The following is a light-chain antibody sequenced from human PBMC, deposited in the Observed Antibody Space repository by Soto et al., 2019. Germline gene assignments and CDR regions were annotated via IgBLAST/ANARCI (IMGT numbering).Light chain of an antibody. CDR1: QSISSW. Sequence: DIQMTQSPSTLSASVGDRVTITCRASQSISSWLAWYQQKPGKAPKLLIYDASSLESGVPSRFSGSGSGTEFTLTISSLQPDDFATYYCQQLRTFVQGTKV. V-gene: IGKV1-5*01. CDR3: QQLRT. J-gene: IGKJ1*01. CDR2: DAS.